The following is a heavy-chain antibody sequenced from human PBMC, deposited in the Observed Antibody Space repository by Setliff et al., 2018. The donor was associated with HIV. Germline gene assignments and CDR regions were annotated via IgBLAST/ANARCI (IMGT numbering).Heavy chain of an antibody. CDR1: GGSISSSTYY. V-gene: IGHV4-39*01. D-gene: IGHD5-12*01. CDR2: IYYSGST. J-gene: IGHJ2*01. Sequence: SETLSLTCTVSGGSISSSTYYWGWIRQPPGKGLEWIGTIYYSGSTYYNPSLKSRVTMSVDTSKNQFSLNLTSVTAADTAVYCCAGLKRGYPIYWYFDLWGRGTLVTVSS. CDR3: AGLKRGYPIYWYFDL.